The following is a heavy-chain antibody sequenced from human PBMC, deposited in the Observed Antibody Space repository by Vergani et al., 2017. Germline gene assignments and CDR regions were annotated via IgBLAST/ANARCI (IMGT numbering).Heavy chain of an antibody. J-gene: IGHJ6*03. Sequence: QVQLVQSGAEVKKPGASVKVSCKASGYTFTSYAMHWVRQAPGXRLEWMGWINAGNGNTKYSQKFQGRVTITRDTSASTAYMELSSLRSEDTAVYYCARDLREGYCSSTSCFYYYYMDVWGKGTTVTVSS. CDR1: GYTFTSYA. CDR2: INAGNGNT. CDR3: ARDLREGYCSSTSCFYYYYMDV. V-gene: IGHV1-3*01. D-gene: IGHD2-2*01.